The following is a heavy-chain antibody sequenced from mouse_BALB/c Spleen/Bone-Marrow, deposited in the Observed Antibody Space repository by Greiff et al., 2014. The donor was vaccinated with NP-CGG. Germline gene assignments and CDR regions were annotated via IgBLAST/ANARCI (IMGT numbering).Heavy chain of an antibody. Sequence: QVQLQQSGPGLVKPSQSLSITCTVSGFSLTTYGLHWVRQSPGKGLEWLGVIWSGGGTDYNAAFISRLIITKDNSKSQVFFKMNSLQTNDTAMYYCARKGYTGYFDVWGAGTTVTVPS. J-gene: IGHJ1*01. CDR3: ARKGYTGYFDV. CDR1: GFSLTTYG. D-gene: IGHD2-2*01. V-gene: IGHV2-2*02. CDR2: IWSGGGT.